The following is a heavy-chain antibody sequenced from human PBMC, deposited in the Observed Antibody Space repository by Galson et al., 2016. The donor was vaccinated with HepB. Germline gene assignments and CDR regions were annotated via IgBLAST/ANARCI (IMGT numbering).Heavy chain of an antibody. V-gene: IGHV3-74*01. J-gene: IGHJ5*02. Sequence: SLRLSCAASGFAFSSHWMHWVRQDLGKGLVWVSRINSDGTISTYADSVKGRFTIHRDNAKNTLYLRMKSLRAEDTAVYFCVRDHSVVPTTAYNWFDPWGRGTLVTVSS. CDR3: VRDHSVVPTTAYNWFDP. CDR1: GFAFSSHW. D-gene: IGHD4-23*01. CDR2: INSDGTIS.